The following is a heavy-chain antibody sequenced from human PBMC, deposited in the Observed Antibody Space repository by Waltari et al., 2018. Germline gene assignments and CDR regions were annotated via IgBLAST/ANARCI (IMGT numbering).Heavy chain of an antibody. J-gene: IGHJ6*02. V-gene: IGHV4-34*01. CDR1: GGSFSGYY. CDR2: INHSGST. CDR3: ARGRSVVRYYYYYSMDV. Sequence: QVQLQQWGAGLLKPSETLSLTCAVYGGSFSGYYWSWIRQPPGKGLEWIGEINHSGSTNYNPSLKSRVTISVDTSKNQFSLKLSSVTAADTAVYYCARGRSVVRYYYYYSMDVWGQGTTVTVSS. D-gene: IGHD2-15*01.